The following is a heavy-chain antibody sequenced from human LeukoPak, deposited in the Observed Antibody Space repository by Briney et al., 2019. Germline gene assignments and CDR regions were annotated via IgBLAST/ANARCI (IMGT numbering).Heavy chain of an antibody. V-gene: IGHV3-23*01. Sequence: GGSLRLSCAASGFTFSSYAMSWVRQAPGKGLEWVSAISGSGGSTHYADSVKGRFTISRDNSKNTLYLQMNSLRAEDTAVYYCARDQLAHVLRFLEPYSDYGMDVWGQGTTVTVSS. CDR3: ARDQLAHVLRFLEPYSDYGMDV. CDR1: GFTFSSYA. CDR2: ISGSGGST. D-gene: IGHD3-3*01. J-gene: IGHJ6*02.